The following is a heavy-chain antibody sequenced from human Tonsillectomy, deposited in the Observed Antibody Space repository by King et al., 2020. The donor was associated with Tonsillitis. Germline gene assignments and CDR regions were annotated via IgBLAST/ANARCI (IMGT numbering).Heavy chain of an antibody. J-gene: IGHJ4*02. V-gene: IGHV1-2*02. D-gene: IGHD4-11*01. Sequence: KESGASVKVSCKASGYTLNGYYLHWVRQAPGQGLHWMGWINPNSGDTNYAQKFQGRVTMTSDTSIGTAYMELSSLRSDDTAVYYCARSLGHSNPPSLLYWGQGTPVTVSS. CDR1: GYTLNGYY. CDR3: ARSLGHSNPPSLLY. CDR2: INPNSGDT.